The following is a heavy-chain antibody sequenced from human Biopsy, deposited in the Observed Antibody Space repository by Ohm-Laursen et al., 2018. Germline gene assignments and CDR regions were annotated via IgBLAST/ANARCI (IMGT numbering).Heavy chain of an antibody. J-gene: IGHJ6*02. CDR3: ARGSFWFGGNYYYGMDV. CDR1: GGTFINYA. CDR2: MNPNSGNT. D-gene: IGHD3-10*01. Sequence: ASVKVSCKASGGTFINYAISWVRQATGQGLEWMGWMNPNSGNTDYAQKFQGRVTMTRNTSISTAYMELNSLRSEDTAVYYCARGSFWFGGNYYYGMDVWGQGTTVTVSS. V-gene: IGHV1-8*02.